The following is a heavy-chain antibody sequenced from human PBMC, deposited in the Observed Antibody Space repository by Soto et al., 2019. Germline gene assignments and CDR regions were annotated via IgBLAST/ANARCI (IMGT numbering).Heavy chain of an antibody. Sequence: EVQLVESGGGLVKPGGSLRLSCAASGFTFSSYSMNWVRQAPGKGLEWVSSISSSSSYIYYADSVKGRFTISRDNAKNSLYLQMNSLRAEDMAVYYCAREWDSGSGEFDYWGQGTLVTVSS. CDR1: GFTFSSYS. J-gene: IGHJ4*02. D-gene: IGHD3-22*01. CDR3: AREWDSGSGEFDY. CDR2: ISSSSSYI. V-gene: IGHV3-21*01.